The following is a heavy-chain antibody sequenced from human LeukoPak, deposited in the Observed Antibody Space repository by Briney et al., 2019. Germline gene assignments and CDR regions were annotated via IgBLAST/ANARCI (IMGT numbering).Heavy chain of an antibody. D-gene: IGHD3-10*01. CDR2: INPNSGGT. V-gene: IGHV1-2*02. CDR3: ARRYLGSGSLPGL. CDR1: GYTFTGYY. J-gene: IGHJ4*02. Sequence: ASVKVSCKASGYTFTGYYMHWVRQAPGQGLEWMGWINPNSGGTNYAQKFQGRVTMTRDTSISTAYMELSRLRSDDTAVYYCARRYLGSGSLPGLWGQGTLVTVSS.